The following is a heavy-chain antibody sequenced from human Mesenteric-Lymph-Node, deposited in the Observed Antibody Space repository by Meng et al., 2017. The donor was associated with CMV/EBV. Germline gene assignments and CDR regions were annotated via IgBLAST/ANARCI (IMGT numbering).Heavy chain of an antibody. CDR3: AKSVAASGMVYFDY. V-gene: IGHV3-30*02. CDR1: GFTFNSYG. CDR2: TRYDGSKE. J-gene: IGHJ4*02. Sequence: GESLKISCAASGFTFNSYGMHWVRQAPGKGLEWVAFTRYDGSKEYYADSVKGRFTISRDNSNNTLYLQMNSLRSEDTAVYYCAKSVAASGMVYFDYWGQGALVTVSS. D-gene: IGHD6-13*01.